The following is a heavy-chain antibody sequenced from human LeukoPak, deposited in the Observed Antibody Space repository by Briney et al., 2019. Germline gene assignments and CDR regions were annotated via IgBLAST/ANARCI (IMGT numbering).Heavy chain of an antibody. D-gene: IGHD6-19*01. J-gene: IGHJ4*02. Sequence: ASVKVSCKASGYTFTGYYMHWARQAPGQGLEWMGWINPNSGGTNYAQKFQGRVTMTGDTSISTAYMELSRLRSDDTAVYYCARGPIVVTGTGGFLNYWGQGTLVTVSS. CDR2: INPNSGGT. V-gene: IGHV1-2*02. CDR1: GYTFTGYY. CDR3: ARGPIVVTGTGGFLNY.